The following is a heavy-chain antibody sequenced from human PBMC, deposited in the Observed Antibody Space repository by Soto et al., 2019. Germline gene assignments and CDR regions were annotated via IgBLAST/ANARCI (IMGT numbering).Heavy chain of an antibody. Sequence: QVQLVQSGAEVKKPGASVKVSCKASGYTFTSYGISWVRQAPGQGLEWMGWISAYNGNTNYAQKLQGRVTMTTDTSTSTAYMELRSLRSDDTAVYYCARDPYIAVVPAAIRTNDNWFDPWGQGTLVTVSS. CDR2: ISAYNGNT. V-gene: IGHV1-18*01. CDR3: ARDPYIAVVPAAIRTNDNWFDP. CDR1: GYTFTSYG. D-gene: IGHD2-2*01. J-gene: IGHJ5*02.